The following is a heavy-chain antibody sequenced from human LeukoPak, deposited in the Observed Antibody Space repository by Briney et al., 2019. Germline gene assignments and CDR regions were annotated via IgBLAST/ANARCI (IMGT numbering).Heavy chain of an antibody. CDR2: IYHSGST. V-gene: IGHV4-38-2*01. Sequence: PSETLSLTCAVSGYSISSCYYWGWIRQPPGKGQEWIGSIYHSGSTYYNPSLKSRVTISVDTSKNQFSLKLSSVTAADTAVYYCACSSGPSSPVDYWGQGTLVTVSS. D-gene: IGHD6-19*01. CDR1: GYSISSCYY. J-gene: IGHJ4*02. CDR3: ACSSGPSSPVDY.